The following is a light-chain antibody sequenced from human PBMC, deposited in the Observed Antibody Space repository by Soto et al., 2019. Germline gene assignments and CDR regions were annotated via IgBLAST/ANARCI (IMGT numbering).Light chain of an antibody. CDR2: EGS. V-gene: IGLV2-23*01. CDR3: CSYAGSSTYV. Sequence: QSVLTQPAGVSGSAGQSITVSCTGTSSDVGSYNRVSWYQQNPGKATKLMIYEGSKRPSGVSNRFSGSKSGNTASLTISGLQAEDEADYYCCSYAGSSTYVLGTSTKPTVL. J-gene: IGLJ1*01. CDR1: SSDVGSYNR.